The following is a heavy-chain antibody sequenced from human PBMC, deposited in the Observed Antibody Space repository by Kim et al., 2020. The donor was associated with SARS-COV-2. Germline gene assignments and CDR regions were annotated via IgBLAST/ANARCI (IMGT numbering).Heavy chain of an antibody. Sequence: GGSLRLSCAASGFTFSSYAMSWVRQAPGKGLEWVSAISGSGGSTYYADSVKGRFXXPRDNSKNTLYLQMXSLIAGATAVYXCAKXXXAAXAFDYWGQGTLXTVSS. CDR2: ISGSGGST. D-gene: IGHD6-13*01. CDR1: GFTFSSYA. J-gene: IGHJ4*02. V-gene: IGHV3-23*01. CDR3: AKXXXAAXAFDY.